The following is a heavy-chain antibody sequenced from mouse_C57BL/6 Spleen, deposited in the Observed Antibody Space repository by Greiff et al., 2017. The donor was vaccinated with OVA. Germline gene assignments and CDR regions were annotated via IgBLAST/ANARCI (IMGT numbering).Heavy chain of an antibody. J-gene: IGHJ4*01. V-gene: IGHV1-82*01. CDR1: GYAFSSSW. CDR3: AKGGLGAMDY. D-gene: IGHD3-3*01. CDR2: IYPGDGDT. Sequence: QVQLKQSGPELVKPGASVKISCKASGYAFSSSWMNWVKQRPGKGLEWIGRIYPGDGDTNYNGKFKGKATITADTSSNTAYLQLSSLTSEDTAVYYCAKGGLGAMDYWGQGTSVTVSS.